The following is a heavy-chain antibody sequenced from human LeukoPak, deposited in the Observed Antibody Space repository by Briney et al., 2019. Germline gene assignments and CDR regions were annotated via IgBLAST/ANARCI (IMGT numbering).Heavy chain of an antibody. J-gene: IGHJ4*02. Sequence: GGSLRLSCAASGFTFSDYYMSWIRQAPGKGLEWVGFIRSKAYGGTTEYAASVKGRFTISRDDSKSIAYLQMNSLKTEDAAVYYCSGSSGWYVPPNFDYWGQGTLVTVSS. V-gene: IGHV3-49*03. CDR3: SGSSGWYVPPNFDY. D-gene: IGHD6-19*01. CDR1: GFTFSDYY. CDR2: IRSKAYGGTT.